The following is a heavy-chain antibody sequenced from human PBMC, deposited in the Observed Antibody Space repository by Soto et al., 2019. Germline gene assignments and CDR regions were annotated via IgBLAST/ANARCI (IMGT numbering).Heavy chain of an antibody. Sequence: SETLSLTCTVSGGPISSGGYYWSWNRQHPGKGLEWIGYIYYSGSTYYNPSLKSRVTISVDTSKNQFSLKLSSVTAADTAVYYCAREYSNGWFDPWGQGTLVTVSS. CDR1: GGPISSGGYY. V-gene: IGHV4-31*03. CDR2: IYYSGST. J-gene: IGHJ5*02. D-gene: IGHD4-4*01. CDR3: AREYSNGWFDP.